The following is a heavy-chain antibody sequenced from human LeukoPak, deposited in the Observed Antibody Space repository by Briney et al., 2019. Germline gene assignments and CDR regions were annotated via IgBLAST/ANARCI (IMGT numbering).Heavy chain of an antibody. D-gene: IGHD3-22*01. J-gene: IGHJ4*02. CDR2: INHSVTI. CDR3: TRVREYYNGSGDPPPAAADY. CDR1: GYSISSDYY. V-gene: IGHV4-38-2*02. Sequence: SETLSLTCTVSGYSISSDYYWGWIRQSPGKGLEWIGSINHSVTIYYNPSLKSRVTIAVDTSKNQFSLKLSSVTAADTAVYYCTRVREYYNGSGDPPPAAADYWGQGTLVTVSS.